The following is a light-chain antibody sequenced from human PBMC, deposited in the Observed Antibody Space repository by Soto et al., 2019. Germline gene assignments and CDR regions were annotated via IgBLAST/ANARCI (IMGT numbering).Light chain of an antibody. CDR3: SSKVV. CDR2: DVS. Sequence: QSALTKPDSVSGSPGQSITISCTGTSSDVGGYNYVSWYQPHPGKTPKVMIYDVSNRPSGVSNRLPGSKSGNTASLTISGLQAEDEADYYRSSKVVFGGGTKLTVL. CDR1: SSDVGGYNY. J-gene: IGLJ2*01. V-gene: IGLV2-14*01.